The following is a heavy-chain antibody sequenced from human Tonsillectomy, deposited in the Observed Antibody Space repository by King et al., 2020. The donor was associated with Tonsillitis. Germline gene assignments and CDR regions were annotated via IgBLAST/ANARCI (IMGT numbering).Heavy chain of an antibody. CDR2: ISYSGST. J-gene: IGHJ1*01. D-gene: IGHD3-10*01. CDR3: ARPNYYSVSGTYREYFQY. CDR1: GGSISSSTYY. Sequence: QVQLQESGPGLVKPSETLSLTCTVSGGSISSSTYYWGWIRQPPGKGLEWIGSISYSGSTYYNPSLKSRVTISVDTSKNQFSLKLTSVTAADTAVYYCARPNYYSVSGTYREYFQYWGQGTLVTVSS. V-gene: IGHV4-39*01.